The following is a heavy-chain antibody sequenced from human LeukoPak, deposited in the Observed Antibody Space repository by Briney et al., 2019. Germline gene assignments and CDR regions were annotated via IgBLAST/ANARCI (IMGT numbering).Heavy chain of an antibody. CDR3: ARLPCSSTSCYELNWFDP. V-gene: IGHV5-51*01. D-gene: IGHD2-2*01. Sequence: GESLKISCKGSGYSFTSYWIGWVRQMPGKGLEWMGIIYPGDSDTRHSPSFQGQVTISADKSISTAYLQWSSLKASDTAMYYCARLPCSSTSCYELNWFDPWGQGTLVTVSS. CDR2: IYPGDSDT. J-gene: IGHJ5*02. CDR1: GYSFTSYW.